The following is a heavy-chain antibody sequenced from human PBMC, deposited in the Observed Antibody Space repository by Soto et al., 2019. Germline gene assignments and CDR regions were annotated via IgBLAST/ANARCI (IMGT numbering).Heavy chain of an antibody. D-gene: IGHD6-19*01. CDR3: ARGVPYSSGWIAGGYGMDV. CDR2: IGTAGDT. Sequence: GGSLRLSCAASGFTFSSYDMHWVRQATGKGLEWVSAIGTAGDTYYPGSVKGRFTISRENAKNSLYLQMNSLRAEDTAVYYCARGVPYSSGWIAGGYGMDVWGQGTTVTVSS. CDR1: GFTFSSYD. J-gene: IGHJ6*02. V-gene: IGHV3-13*01.